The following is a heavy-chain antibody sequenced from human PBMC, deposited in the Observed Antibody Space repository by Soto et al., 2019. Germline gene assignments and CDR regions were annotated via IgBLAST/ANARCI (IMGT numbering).Heavy chain of an antibody. J-gene: IGHJ4*02. CDR1: GGSMNSYY. D-gene: IGHD2-21*01. Sequence: SETLSLTCTVSGGSMNSYYWSWIRQPPGKGLEWIGYISYSGTTHYNPSLKSRVTMSVDTSKNQFSLKLTSVNTADTAIYYCTRGGDPYKTGHWGQGTLVTVSS. CDR3: TRGGDPYKTGH. V-gene: IGHV4-59*01. CDR2: ISYSGTT.